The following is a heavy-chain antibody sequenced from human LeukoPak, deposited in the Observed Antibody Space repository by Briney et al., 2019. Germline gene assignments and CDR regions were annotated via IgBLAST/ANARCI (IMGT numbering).Heavy chain of an antibody. CDR1: GFTFSSYS. CDR2: ISSSSSYI. CDR3: ARDNTIFDAFDI. J-gene: IGHJ3*02. V-gene: IGHV3-21*01. D-gene: IGHD3-9*01. Sequence: GGSLRLSCAASGFTFSSYSMNWVRQAPGKGLEWVSSISSSSSYIYYADSVKGRFTISRDNAKNSLYLQMNSLRAVDTAVYYCARDNTIFDAFDIWGQGTVVTVSS.